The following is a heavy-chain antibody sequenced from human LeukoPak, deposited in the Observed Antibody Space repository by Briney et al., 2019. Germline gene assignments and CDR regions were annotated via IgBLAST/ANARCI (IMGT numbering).Heavy chain of an antibody. V-gene: IGHV3-7*01. CDR1: GISFSNYW. D-gene: IGHD1-1*01. CDR2: RKEDGSQR. Sequence: GGSLRLSCAASGISFSNYWMHWVRQAPGKGLEWVANRKEDGSQRNYVDSVKGRFTISRDNAKNSLYLQMNNLRAEATAVYYCATGIATHCRGSDSWGQGTLVTVSS. CDR3: ATGIATHCRGSDS. J-gene: IGHJ4*02.